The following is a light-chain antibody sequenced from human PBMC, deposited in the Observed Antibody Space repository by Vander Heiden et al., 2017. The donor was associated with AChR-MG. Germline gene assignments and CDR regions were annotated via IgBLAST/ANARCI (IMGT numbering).Light chain of an antibody. J-gene: IGKJ1*01. Sequence: DIQMTQSPSSLSASVGDRVTITCRASQSISSYLNWYQQKPGKAPKLLIYAASSVQSGVPSRCSGSGSATDFTLTISRLQPEDVATYYCQQSYSTPWTFGQGTKVEIK. CDR2: AAS. CDR1: QSISSY. V-gene: IGKV1-39*01. CDR3: QQSYSTPWT.